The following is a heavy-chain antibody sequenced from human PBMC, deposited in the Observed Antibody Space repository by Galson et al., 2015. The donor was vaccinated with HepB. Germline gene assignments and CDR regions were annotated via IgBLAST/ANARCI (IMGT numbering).Heavy chain of an antibody. CDR1: GVSVSDSF. CDR3: ARGTSGHDC. CDR2: IYSGDRT. D-gene: IGHD5-12*01. Sequence: SLRLSCAASGVSVSDSFMSWVRQAPGKGLEWVSIIYSGDRTFYTDSVKGRFSISRDNSRNTMYLQMNSLKGDDTAVYYCARGTSGHDCWGQGTLVTVSP. J-gene: IGHJ4*02. V-gene: IGHV3-53*01.